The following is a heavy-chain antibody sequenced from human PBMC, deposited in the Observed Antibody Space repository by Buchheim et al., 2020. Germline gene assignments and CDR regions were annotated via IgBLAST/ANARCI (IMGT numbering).Heavy chain of an antibody. D-gene: IGHD7-27*01. CDR1: GDSITIGGYY. Sequence: QVQLQESGPGLVKPSQTLSLTCTVSGDSITIGGYYWSWLRQHPGKGLEWIGYMFSSGNTYYNPSLKSRINISVDTSKNQFSLRLTSVTAADTAVYCCVRGNWGSFDSWGQGTL. V-gene: IGHV4-31*03. J-gene: IGHJ4*02. CDR3: VRGNWGSFDS. CDR2: MFSSGNT.